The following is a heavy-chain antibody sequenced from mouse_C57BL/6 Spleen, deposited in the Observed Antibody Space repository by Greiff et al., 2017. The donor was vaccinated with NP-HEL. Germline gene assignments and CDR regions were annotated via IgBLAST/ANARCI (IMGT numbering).Heavy chain of an antibody. D-gene: IGHD1-1*01. J-gene: IGHJ3*01. Sequence: EVQLVESGGGLVQPGGSLSLSCAASGFTFTDYYMSWVRQPPGKALEWLGFIRHKANGYTTEYSASVKGRFTISRDNSQSILYLQMNALRAEDSATYYCASLYYGTWFAYWGQGTLVTVSA. V-gene: IGHV7-3*01. CDR2: IRHKANGYTT. CDR1: GFTFTDYY. CDR3: ASLYYGTWFAY.